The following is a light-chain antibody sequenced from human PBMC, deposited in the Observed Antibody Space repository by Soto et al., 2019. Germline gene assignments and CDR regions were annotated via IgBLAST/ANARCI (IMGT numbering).Light chain of an antibody. CDR2: KAS. Sequence: DMQMTQSPSTLSGSVGDRVTITCRASQTISSWLAWYQQKPGKAPKLLIYKASTLKSGVPSRFSGSGSGTDFTLTISCLQSEDFAMYYCQQYGTAPITFGQGTRLEIK. V-gene: IGKV1-5*03. CDR1: QTISSW. J-gene: IGKJ5*01. CDR3: QQYGTAPIT.